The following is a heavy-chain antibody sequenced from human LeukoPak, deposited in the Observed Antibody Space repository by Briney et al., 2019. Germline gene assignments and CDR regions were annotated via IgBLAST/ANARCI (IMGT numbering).Heavy chain of an antibody. J-gene: IGHJ5*01. CDR2: IYHIGST. CDR3: ARDRSEIAGEWMGSWFDP. D-gene: IGHD3-10*01. V-gene: IGHV4-38-2*02. Sequence: SEAPSDSCAEPVYSISSGYYWGWIRQPPGKGLEWIGSIYHIGSTYYNPSLKSGVSTSVDTSKNHFSLKLSSVTAANTAVYFIARDRSEIAGEWMGSWFDPWGQRTLVTVSS. CDR1: VYSISSGYY.